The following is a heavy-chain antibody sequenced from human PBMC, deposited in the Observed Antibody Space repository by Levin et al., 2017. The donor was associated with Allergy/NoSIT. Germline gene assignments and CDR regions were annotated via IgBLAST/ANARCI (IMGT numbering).Heavy chain of an antibody. CDR3: ARDPPGGASGGYFDY. Sequence: GGSLRLSCAASGFTFSSYSMNWVRQAPGKGLEWVSSISSSSSYIYYADSVKGRFTISRDNAKNSLYLQMNSLRAEDTAVYYCARDPPGGASGGYFDYWGQGTLVTVSS. J-gene: IGHJ4*02. V-gene: IGHV3-21*01. CDR2: ISSSSSYI. D-gene: IGHD3-16*01. CDR1: GFTFSSYS.